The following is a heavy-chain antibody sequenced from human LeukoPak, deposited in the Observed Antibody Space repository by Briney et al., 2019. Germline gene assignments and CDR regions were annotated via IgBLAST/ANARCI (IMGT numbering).Heavy chain of an antibody. Sequence: GGSLRLSCAASGLTFSTYWMTWVRQAPGKGLEWVANIKQDGSEKNYVESVKGRFTISRDNAKNSLYLQMLRVDDTAGYYCAGGIAMVRGGDVWGKGTTVTVSS. D-gene: IGHD3-10*01. CDR2: IKQDGSEK. CDR1: GLTFSTYW. J-gene: IGHJ6*04. V-gene: IGHV3-7*01. CDR3: AGGIAMVRGGDV.